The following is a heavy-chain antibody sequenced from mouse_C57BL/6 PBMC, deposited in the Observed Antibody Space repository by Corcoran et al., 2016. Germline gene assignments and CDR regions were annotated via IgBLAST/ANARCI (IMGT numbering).Heavy chain of an antibody. J-gene: IGHJ4*01. CDR3: AKTWTGSMYY. Sequence: QIQLVQSGPELKKPGETVKISCKASGYTFTTYGMSWVKQAPGKCLKWMGWINTYSGVPTYADDFKGRFAFSLETSASTAYLQINNLKNEDTATYFCAKTWTGSMYYWGQGTSVTVSS. CDR2: INTYSGVP. V-gene: IGHV9-3*01. CDR1: GYTFTTYG.